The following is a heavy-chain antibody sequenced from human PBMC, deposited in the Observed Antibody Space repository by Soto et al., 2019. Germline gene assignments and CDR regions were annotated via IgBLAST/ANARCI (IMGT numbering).Heavy chain of an antibody. J-gene: IGHJ4*02. Sequence: PWESLKISCKGSGYSFTTYWIGWVRQMPGKGLEWMGIIYPGDSDTRYSPSFQGQVTISADKSISTAYLQWSSLKASDTAMYYCARAVVVVAASFDYWGQGTLVTVSS. CDR1: GYSFTTYW. CDR3: ARAVVVVAASFDY. D-gene: IGHD2-15*01. CDR2: IYPGDSDT. V-gene: IGHV5-51*01.